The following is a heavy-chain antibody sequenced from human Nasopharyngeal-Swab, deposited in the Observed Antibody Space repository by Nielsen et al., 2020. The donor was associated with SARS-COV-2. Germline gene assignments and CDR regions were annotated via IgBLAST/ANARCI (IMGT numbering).Heavy chain of an antibody. V-gene: IGHV3-23*01. D-gene: IGHD2-2*02. J-gene: IGHJ6*02. CDR2: ISGSGGST. CDR3: AKDLNSEGYCSSTSCYMLDYYGMDV. Sequence: GESLKISCAASGFTFSSYAMSWVRQAPGKGLEWVSAISGSGGSTYYADSVKGRFTISRDNSKNTLYLQMNSLRAEDTAVYYCAKDLNSEGYCSSTSCYMLDYYGMDVWGQGTTVTVSS. CDR1: GFTFSSYA.